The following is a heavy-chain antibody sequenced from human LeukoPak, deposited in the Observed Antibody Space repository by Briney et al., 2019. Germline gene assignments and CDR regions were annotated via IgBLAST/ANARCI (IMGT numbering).Heavy chain of an antibody. CDR1: GFTFSSYV. CDR3: ARSEVDIVATVCFDY. CDR2: ISGSGGST. V-gene: IGHV3-23*01. Sequence: GGSLRLSCAASGFTFSSYVMSWVRQAPGKGLEWVSAISGSGGSTYYADSVKGRFTISRDNSKNTLYLQMNSLRAEDTAVYYCARSEVDIVATVCFDYWGQGTLVTISS. D-gene: IGHD5-12*01. J-gene: IGHJ4*02.